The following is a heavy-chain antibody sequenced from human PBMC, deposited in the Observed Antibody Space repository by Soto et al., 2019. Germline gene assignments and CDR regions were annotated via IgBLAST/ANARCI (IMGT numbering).Heavy chain of an antibody. D-gene: IGHD3-10*01. CDR1: GYTFTSYG. J-gene: IGHJ5*02. Sequence: QVQLVQSGAEVKKPGASVKVSCKASGYTFTSYGISWVRQAPGQGLEWMGWISAYNGNTNYAQKLQGRVTMTTDTSTFTXXMELRSLRSDDTAVYYCARGGAHITMVRGESWFDTWGQGTLVTVSS. CDR2: ISAYNGNT. CDR3: ARGGAHITMVRGESWFDT. V-gene: IGHV1-18*01.